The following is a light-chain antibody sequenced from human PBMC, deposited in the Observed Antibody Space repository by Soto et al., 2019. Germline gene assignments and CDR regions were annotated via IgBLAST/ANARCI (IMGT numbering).Light chain of an antibody. CDR2: KAS. J-gene: IGKJ1*01. CDR1: QTISSW. V-gene: IGKV1-5*03. Sequence: DIPMTQSPSPLSASVGDSVTITCRASQTISSWLAWYQQKPGKAPKLLIYKASTLKSGVPSRFSGSGTGTEFTLTISSLQPDDFATYYCQHYSSYSEAFGQGTKVDIK. CDR3: QHYSSYSEA.